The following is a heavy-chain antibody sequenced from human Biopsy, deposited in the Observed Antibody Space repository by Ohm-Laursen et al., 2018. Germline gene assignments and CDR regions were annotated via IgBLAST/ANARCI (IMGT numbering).Heavy chain of an antibody. V-gene: IGHV4-59*08. CDR3: ARRPYTRDNWFDP. D-gene: IGHD2-2*01. Sequence: TLSLTCTVSGGSISSDYWSWIRQTPGKGLEWIGYIYYSGSTNYNPSLKSRVTISVDTSKNQFSLTLTSVTVADTAIYYCARRPYTRDNWFDPWGQGTLVTVSS. CDR1: GGSISSDY. CDR2: IYYSGST. J-gene: IGHJ5*02.